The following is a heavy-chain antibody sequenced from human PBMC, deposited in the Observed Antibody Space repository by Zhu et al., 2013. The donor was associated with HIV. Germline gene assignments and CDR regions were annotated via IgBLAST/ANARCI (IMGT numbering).Heavy chain of an antibody. CDR1: GGPISSSSDY. V-gene: IGHV4-39*07. CDR2: MYYSGST. Sequence: QLQLQESGPGLVKPSETLSLTCTVSGGPISSSSDYWGWIRQPPGKGLEWIGSMYYSGSTYYNPSLKSRVTISEDTSKNQFSLKLSSVTAADTAVYYCARGPIDSGSYEGSFDYWGQGTLVTVSS. J-gene: IGHJ4*02. D-gene: IGHD1-26*01. CDR3: ARGPIDSGSYEGSFDY.